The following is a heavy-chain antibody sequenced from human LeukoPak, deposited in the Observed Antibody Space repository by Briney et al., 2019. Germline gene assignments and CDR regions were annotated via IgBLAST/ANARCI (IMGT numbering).Heavy chain of an antibody. Sequence: GGSLRLSCAASGFTFSNYNMNWVRQAPGKGLEWVSCISSSSSTIYYADSVKGRFTISRDNAKNSLYLQMSSLRAEDTAVYYCARDPLDYWGQGTLVTVSS. CDR2: ISSSSSTI. J-gene: IGHJ4*02. V-gene: IGHV3-48*01. CDR3: ARDPLDY. CDR1: GFTFSNYN.